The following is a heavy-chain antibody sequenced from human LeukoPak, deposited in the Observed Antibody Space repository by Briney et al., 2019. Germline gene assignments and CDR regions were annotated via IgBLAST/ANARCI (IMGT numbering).Heavy chain of an antibody. Sequence: GGSLRLSCAASGFSFSSYGMHWVRQAPGKGLEWVAVVWYDGSNKYYAESVKGRFTISRDNSKNSLYLQMNSLRAEDTAVYYCARDPESKDYDFWSGYLDYWGQGTLVTVSS. CDR1: GFSFSSYG. CDR2: VWYDGSNK. D-gene: IGHD3-3*01. CDR3: ARDPESKDYDFWSGYLDY. J-gene: IGHJ4*02. V-gene: IGHV3-33*01.